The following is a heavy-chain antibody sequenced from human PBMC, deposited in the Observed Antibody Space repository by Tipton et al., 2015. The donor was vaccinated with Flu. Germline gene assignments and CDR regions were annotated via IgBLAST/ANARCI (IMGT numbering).Heavy chain of an antibody. CDR3: ARGERGVISPSKWFES. Sequence: QSEPEVKKPGASVKVSCKASGYYFTHYGITWVRQAPGQGLEWMGWISTYDGKTNYAQNFQGRVTMTTDTSTRTVYMELRSLRSDDTAVYYCARGERGVISPSKWFESWGQGTLVIVSS. J-gene: IGHJ5*01. CDR1: GYYFTHYG. V-gene: IGHV1-18*01. CDR2: ISTYDGKT. D-gene: IGHD3-10*01.